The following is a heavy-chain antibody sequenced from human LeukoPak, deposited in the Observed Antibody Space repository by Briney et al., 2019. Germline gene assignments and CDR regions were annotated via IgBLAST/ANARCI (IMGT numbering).Heavy chain of an antibody. D-gene: IGHD3-9*01. CDR2: INHSGST. CDR1: GGSFSGYY. CDR3: ARGFNDILTGYYYFDY. J-gene: IGHJ4*02. V-gene: IGHV4-34*01. Sequence: PSETLSLTCAVYGGSFSGYYWSWIRQPPGKGLEWIGEINHSGSTNYNPSLKSRVTISVDTSKNQFSLKLSSVTAADTAVYHCARGFNDILTGYYYFDYWGQGTLVTVSS.